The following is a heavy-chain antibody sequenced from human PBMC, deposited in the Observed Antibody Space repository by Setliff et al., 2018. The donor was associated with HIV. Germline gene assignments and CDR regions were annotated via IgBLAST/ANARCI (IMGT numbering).Heavy chain of an antibody. Sequence: GASVKVSCKASGYTFTNYYMHWVRQAPGQGLEWMGIINPSGGSTSYAQKFQGRVTMTRDTSTSTVYMELSSLRSDDTAVYYCARVALFWSGPYNWFDPWGQGTLVTVSS. CDR1: GYTFTNYY. CDR2: INPSGGST. V-gene: IGHV1-46*01. J-gene: IGHJ5*02. D-gene: IGHD3-3*01. CDR3: ARVALFWSGPYNWFDP.